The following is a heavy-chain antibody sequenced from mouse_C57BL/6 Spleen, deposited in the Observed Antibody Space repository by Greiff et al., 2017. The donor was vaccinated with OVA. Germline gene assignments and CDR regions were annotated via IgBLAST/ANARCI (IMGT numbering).Heavy chain of an antibody. CDR3: ARPDFSSYAMDY. V-gene: IGHV5-17*01. D-gene: IGHD1-1*01. J-gene: IGHJ4*01. CDR1: GFTFSDYG. CDR2: ISSGSSTI. Sequence: EVMLVESGGGLVKPGGSLKLSCAASGFTFSDYGMHWVRQAPEKGLEWVAYISSGSSTIYYADTVKGRFTISRDNAKNTLFLQMTSLRSEDTAMYYCARPDFSSYAMDYWGQGPSVTVSS.